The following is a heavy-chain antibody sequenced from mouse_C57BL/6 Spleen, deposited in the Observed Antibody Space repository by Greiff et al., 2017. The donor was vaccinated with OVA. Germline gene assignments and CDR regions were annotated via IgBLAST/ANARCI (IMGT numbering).Heavy chain of an antibody. D-gene: IGHD1-1*01. V-gene: IGHV6-3*01. CDR3: TGTTVVAYYFDY. Sequence: EVKLVESGGGLVQPGGSVKLSCVASGFTFSNYWMNWVRQSPEKGLEWVAQIRLKSDNYATHYAESVKGRFTISRDDSKSSVYLQMNNLRAEDTGIYYCTGTTVVAYYFDYWGQGTTLTVSS. CDR2: IRLKSDNYAT. CDR1: GFTFSNYW. J-gene: IGHJ2*01.